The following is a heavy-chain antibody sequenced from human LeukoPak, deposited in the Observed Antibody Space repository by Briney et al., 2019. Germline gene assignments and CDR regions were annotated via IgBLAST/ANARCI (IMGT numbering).Heavy chain of an antibody. D-gene: IGHD2-2*01. J-gene: IGHJ6*03. CDR3: AREAYCGGPSCFAVNYMDV. CDR1: GSGFTFSEFW. V-gene: IGHV3-7*01. Sequence: GGSLRLSCVASGSGFTFSEFWMGWVRQAPGERLEWVANIKGDGSETYYVDTVKGRFTISRDNVKNSVYLQMNSLTADDTSLYRCAREAYCGGPSCFAVNYMDVWGKGTTVTVSS. CDR2: IKGDGSET.